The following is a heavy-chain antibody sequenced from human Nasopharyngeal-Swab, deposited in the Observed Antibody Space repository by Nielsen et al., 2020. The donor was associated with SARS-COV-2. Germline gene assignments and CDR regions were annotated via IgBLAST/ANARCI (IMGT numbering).Heavy chain of an antibody. Sequence: ESLKISCAVSGGSFSGYYWSWIRQPPGKGLEWIGEINHSGSTNYNPSLKSRVTISVDTSKNQFSLKLSSVTAADTAVYYCARSLRITIFGVVIISRWFDPWGQGTLVTVSS. V-gene: IGHV4-34*01. J-gene: IGHJ5*02. CDR2: INHSGST. D-gene: IGHD3-3*01. CDR1: GGSFSGYY. CDR3: ARSLRITIFGVVIISRWFDP.